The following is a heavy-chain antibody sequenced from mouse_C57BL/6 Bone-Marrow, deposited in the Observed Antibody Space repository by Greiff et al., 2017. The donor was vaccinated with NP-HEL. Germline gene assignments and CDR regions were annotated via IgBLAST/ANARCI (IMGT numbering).Heavy chain of an antibody. Sequence: QVQLKQPGAELVKPGASVKLSCKASGYTFTSYWMHWVKQRPGQGLEWIGMIHPNSGSTNYNEKFKSKATLTVDKSSSTAYMQLSSLTSEDSAVYYCAGGYWRDYFDYWGQGTTLTVSS. CDR1: GYTFTSYW. V-gene: IGHV1-64*01. D-gene: IGHD2-3*01. CDR2: IHPNSGST. J-gene: IGHJ2*01. CDR3: AGGYWRDYFDY.